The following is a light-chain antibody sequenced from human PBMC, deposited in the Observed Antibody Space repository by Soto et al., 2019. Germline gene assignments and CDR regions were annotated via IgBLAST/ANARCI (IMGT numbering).Light chain of an antibody. Sequence: DIQMTQSPSTLSASVGDRVTITCRASQSVGGWLAWYQQKPGKAPKLLISVASTLERGVPSRFSGSGSGAEYTLTISSLQPDDFATYYCEQYNAYPFTFGPGTKVDIK. CDR1: QSVGGW. CDR2: VAS. J-gene: IGKJ3*01. CDR3: EQYNAYPFT. V-gene: IGKV1-5*01.